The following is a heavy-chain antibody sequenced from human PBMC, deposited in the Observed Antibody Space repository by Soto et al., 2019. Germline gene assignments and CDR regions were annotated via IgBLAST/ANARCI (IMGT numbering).Heavy chain of an antibody. CDR2: ISYDENKR. Sequence: GGSLRLSCAASGFTFRSYAMHWVRQAPGKGLEWVAVISYDENKRYYTDSVKGRFTISRDNSKNTLYLQVNSLRAEDTAVYYCARAMDAAMTSKDNWLDPWGQGTLVTFSS. V-gene: IGHV3-30-3*01. J-gene: IGHJ5*02. CDR1: GFTFRSYA. CDR3: ARAMDAAMTSKDNWLDP. D-gene: IGHD2-2*01.